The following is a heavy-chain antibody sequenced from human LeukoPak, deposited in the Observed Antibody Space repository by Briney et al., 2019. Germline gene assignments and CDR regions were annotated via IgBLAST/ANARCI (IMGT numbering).Heavy chain of an antibody. J-gene: IGHJ4*02. CDR1: GGSISSSSYY. CDR2: IYYNENT. V-gene: IGHV4-39*07. D-gene: IGHD4-17*01. CDR3: ARVPTVTFFDY. Sequence: SETLSLTCTVSGGSISSSSYYWGWIRQPPGKGLEWIGSIYYNENTYYNPSLKSRVTISVDTSKNQFSLKLSSVTAADTAVYYCARVPTVTFFDYWGQGTLVTVSS.